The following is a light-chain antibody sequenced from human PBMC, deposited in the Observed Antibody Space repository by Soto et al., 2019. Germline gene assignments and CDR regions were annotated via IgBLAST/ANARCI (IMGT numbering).Light chain of an antibody. CDR2: KAS. J-gene: IGKJ1*01. V-gene: IGKV1-5*03. CDR3: QQDDSYSRA. Sequence: DIQMTQSPSTLSASVGDRVTITCRASQSISSWLAWYQQKPGKAPKLLIYKASSLDSGVPSMFSGSGSGTEFTLTISSLQPDDFATYYCQQDDSYSRAFGQGTKVEIK. CDR1: QSISSW.